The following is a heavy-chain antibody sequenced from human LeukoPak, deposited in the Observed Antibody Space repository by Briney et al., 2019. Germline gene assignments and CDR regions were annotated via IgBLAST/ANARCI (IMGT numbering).Heavy chain of an antibody. CDR1: GYSFTSYW. Sequence: GESLKISCKGSGYSFTSYWIGWVRQMPGKGLEWMGIIYPGDSDTRYSPSFQGQVTISADKSISTAYLQWSSLKASDTAMYCCARLEAYCGGGCYPDAFDIWGQGTMVTVSS. J-gene: IGHJ3*02. D-gene: IGHD2-21*02. CDR3: ARLEAYCGGGCYPDAFDI. CDR2: IYPGDSDT. V-gene: IGHV5-51*01.